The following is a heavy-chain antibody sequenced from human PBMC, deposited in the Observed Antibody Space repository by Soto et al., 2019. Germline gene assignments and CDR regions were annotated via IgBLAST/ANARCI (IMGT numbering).Heavy chain of an antibody. CDR2: ISAYNGNT. Sequence: GASVKVSCKASGYTFTNYGFSWVRQAPGQGLEWMGWISAYNGNTKYAQKFQGRVTMTTDTSTSTAYMELRSLRSDDTAVYYCARVPSSDYYYSAANLAYWGQGTLVTVSS. V-gene: IGHV1-18*01. J-gene: IGHJ4*02. CDR1: GYTFTNYG. CDR3: ARVPSSDYYYSAANLAY. D-gene: IGHD3-22*01.